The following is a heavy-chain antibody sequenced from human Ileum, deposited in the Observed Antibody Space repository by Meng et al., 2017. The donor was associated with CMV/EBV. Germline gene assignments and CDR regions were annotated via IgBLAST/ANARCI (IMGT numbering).Heavy chain of an antibody. J-gene: IGHJ4*02. Sequence: FSSYALSWVRPGPGQGLEWMGGIIPIFGTANYAQKFQGRVTITTDESTSTAYMELSSLRSEDTAVYYCAREVVWRTTFGVVTNPPIGWGQGTLVTVSS. V-gene: IGHV1-69*05. CDR2: IIPIFGTA. D-gene: IGHD3-3*01. CDR1: FSSYA. CDR3: AREVVWRTTFGVVTNPPIG.